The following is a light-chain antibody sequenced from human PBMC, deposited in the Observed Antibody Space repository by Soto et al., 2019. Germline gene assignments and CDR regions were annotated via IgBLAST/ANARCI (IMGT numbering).Light chain of an antibody. V-gene: IGKV1-9*01. CDR1: QGSSSY. CDR3: QQLNSYSYT. CDR2: AAS. Sequence: DIQLTQSPSFLSASVGDRVTITCRASQGSSSYLAWYHQKPWKAPKVLIYAASTLQSGVPSRFSGSGSGTEFTLTISSLQPEDFATYYCQQLNSYSYTFGQGTKLEIK. J-gene: IGKJ2*01.